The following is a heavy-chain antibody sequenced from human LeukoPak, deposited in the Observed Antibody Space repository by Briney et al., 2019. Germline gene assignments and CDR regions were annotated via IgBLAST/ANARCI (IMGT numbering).Heavy chain of an antibody. Sequence: SETLSLTCTVSGGSISSYYWSWSRQPRGKGQERIGYIYYSGSTNNNSSHNSRVTISVDTSKNQFSLKLSPVTAADTAVYYCARLHDGYRYGADYWGQGTLGTAS. CDR3: ARLHDGYRYGADY. CDR1: GGSISSYY. V-gene: IGHV4-59*08. J-gene: IGHJ4*02. D-gene: IGHD5-18*01. CDR2: IYYSGST.